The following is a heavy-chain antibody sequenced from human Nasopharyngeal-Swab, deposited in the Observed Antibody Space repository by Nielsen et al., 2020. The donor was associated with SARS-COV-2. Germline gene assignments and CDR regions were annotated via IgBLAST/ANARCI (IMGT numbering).Heavy chain of an antibody. J-gene: IGHJ5*02. CDR3: ARDWSNDRGIS. CDR1: GFAFRSFG. D-gene: IGHD3-22*01. Sequence: GESLKISCAASGFAFRSFGMHWVRQAPGKGLEWLAVIWFDGSNQYYADSVKGRFTISRDNSKNTLYLQMISLRVEDTAVYFCARDWSNDRGISWGQGTLVTVSS. CDR2: IWFDGSNQ. V-gene: IGHV3-33*01.